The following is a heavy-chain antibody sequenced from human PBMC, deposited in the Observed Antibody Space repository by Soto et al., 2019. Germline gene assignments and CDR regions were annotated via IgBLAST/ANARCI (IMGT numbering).Heavy chain of an antibody. CDR2: ISPYTGNT. CDR1: GYIFVNYG. Sequence: QVQLVQSGDEVKKPGASVKVSCKASGYIFVNYGIAWVRQAPGQGLEWMGWISPYTGNTHSATKVQGRLTMTTDTSTSTAYMDLGSLTSGDTAVYYCVMVDNYVTPTPQDVWGHGTTVTVSS. V-gene: IGHV1-18*01. D-gene: IGHD3-16*01. CDR3: VMVDNYVTPTPQDV. J-gene: IGHJ6*02.